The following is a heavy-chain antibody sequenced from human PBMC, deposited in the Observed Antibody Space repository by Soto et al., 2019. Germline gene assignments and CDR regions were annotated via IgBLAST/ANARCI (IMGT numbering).Heavy chain of an antibody. CDR2: TYYRSKWYN. D-gene: IGHD5-18*01. V-gene: IGHV6-1*01. J-gene: IGHJ6*02. Sequence: SQTLSLTCAISGDSVSSNSAAWNWIRQSPSRGLEWLGRTYYRSKWYNDYAVSVKSRITINPDTSKNQCSLQLNSVTPEDTAVYYCARARIQLWLHYYDYGTDVWGQGTTVTVSS. CDR3: ARARIQLWLHYYDYGTDV. CDR1: GDSVSSNSAA.